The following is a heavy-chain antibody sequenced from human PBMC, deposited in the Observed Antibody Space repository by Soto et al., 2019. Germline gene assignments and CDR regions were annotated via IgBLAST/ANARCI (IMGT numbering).Heavy chain of an antibody. Sequence: PGGSLRLSCAASGFTFSSYAMTWVRQAPGKGLEWVSGISGSGVGTYYADSVKGRFTISRDNSKNTLYLLMNSLRAEDTAVYYCAKAAVEMATIAAFDIWGQGTLVTVSS. V-gene: IGHV3-23*01. CDR1: GFTFSSYA. CDR3: AKAAVEMATIAAFDI. J-gene: IGHJ3*02. D-gene: IGHD5-12*01. CDR2: ISGSGVGT.